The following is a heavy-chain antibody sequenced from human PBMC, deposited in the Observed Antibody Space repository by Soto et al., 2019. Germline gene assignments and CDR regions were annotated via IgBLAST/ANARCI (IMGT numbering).Heavy chain of an antibody. J-gene: IGHJ4*02. Sequence: GGSLRLSCTASGFNFGDYAMNWVRQAPGKGLEWVGFIRNKAHGGTIEYAASVKGRFTISRDDSKSIAYLQMNSPNTEDTALYYCTRAYSSSPLDYWGQGTRVTVSS. CDR1: GFNFGDYA. CDR3: TRAYSSSPLDY. D-gene: IGHD6-13*01. V-gene: IGHV3-49*04. CDR2: IRNKAHGGTI.